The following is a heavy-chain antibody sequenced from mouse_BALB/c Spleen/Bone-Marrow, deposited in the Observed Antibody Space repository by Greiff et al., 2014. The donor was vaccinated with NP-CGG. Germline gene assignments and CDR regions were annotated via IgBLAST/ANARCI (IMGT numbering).Heavy chain of an antibody. Sequence: VQLKDSGGGLVQPGGSLRLSCATSGFTFTDYYMNWVRQPPGKALEWLGFIRNKANGYTTEYSASVKSRFTISRDNSQNILYLQMNTLRADDSATYYCARDKGRVFFDYWGQGTTLTVSS. V-gene: IGHV7-3*02. CDR1: GFTFTDYY. CDR2: IRNKANGYTT. CDR3: ARDKGRVFFDY. J-gene: IGHJ2*01.